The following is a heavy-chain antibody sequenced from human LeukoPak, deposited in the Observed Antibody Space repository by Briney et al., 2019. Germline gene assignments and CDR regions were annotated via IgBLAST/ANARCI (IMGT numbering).Heavy chain of an antibody. J-gene: IGHJ6*02. CDR1: GFTFSSSW. D-gene: IGHD3-10*01. CDR2: INSDGGST. Sequence: GGSLRLSCAASGFTFSSSWMHWVRQAPEKGLVWVSRINSDGGSTSYADSVKGRFTISRDNAKNSLYLQMNSLRAEDTAVYYCARMEKFYYGSGGFSPPLMDVWGQGTTVIVSS. CDR3: ARMEKFYYGSGGFSPPLMDV. V-gene: IGHV3-74*01.